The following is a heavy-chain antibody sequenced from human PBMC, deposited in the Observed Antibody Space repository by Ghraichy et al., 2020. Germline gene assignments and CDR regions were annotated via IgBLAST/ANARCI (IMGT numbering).Heavy chain of an antibody. CDR1: GFTFSSYA. V-gene: IGHV3-23*01. D-gene: IGHD3-3*01. CDR2: ISGSGGST. CDR3: AKARVASNYYYYGMDV. Sequence: LSLTCAASGFTFSSYAMSWVRQAPGKGLEWVSAISGSGGSTYYADSVKGRFTISRDNSKNTLYLQMNSLRAEDTAVYYCAKARVASNYYYYGMDVWGQGTTVTVSS. J-gene: IGHJ6*02.